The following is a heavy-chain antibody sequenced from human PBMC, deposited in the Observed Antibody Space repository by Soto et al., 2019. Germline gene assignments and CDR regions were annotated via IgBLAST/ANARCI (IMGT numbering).Heavy chain of an antibody. CDR1: GFTFSSYG. J-gene: IGHJ6*02. D-gene: IGHD3-3*01. V-gene: IGHV3-33*01. Sequence: PGGSLRLSCAASGFTFSSYGMHWVRPAPGKGLEWVAVIWYDGSNKYYADSVKGRFTISRDNSKNTLYLQMNSLRAEDTAVYYCARGVGSGYYTYYYYGMDVWGQGTTVTVSS. CDR3: ARGVGSGYYTYYYYGMDV. CDR2: IWYDGSNK.